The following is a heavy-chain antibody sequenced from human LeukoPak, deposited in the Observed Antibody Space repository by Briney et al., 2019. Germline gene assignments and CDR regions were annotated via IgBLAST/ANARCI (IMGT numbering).Heavy chain of an antibody. Sequence: ASVKVSCKASGYTFTSYDINWVRQATGRGLEWMGWMNPNSGNTGYAQKFQGRVTMTRNTSISTAYMELSSLRSEDTAVYYCARGPPYYYGSGSYYRIGYYYMDVWGKGTTVTVSS. D-gene: IGHD3-10*01. CDR1: GYTFTSYD. J-gene: IGHJ6*03. CDR3: ARGPPYYYGSGSYYRIGYYYMDV. CDR2: MNPNSGNT. V-gene: IGHV1-8*01.